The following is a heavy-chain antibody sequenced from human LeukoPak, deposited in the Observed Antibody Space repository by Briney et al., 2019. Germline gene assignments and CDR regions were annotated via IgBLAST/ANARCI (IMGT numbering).Heavy chain of an antibody. CDR3: AKELSASRNWNVDY. V-gene: IGHV3-30*18. CDR2: ISYDGSNK. CDR1: GFTFSSYG. J-gene: IGHJ4*02. D-gene: IGHD1-1*01. Sequence: GGSLRLPCAASGFTFSSYGMHWVRQAPGKGLEWVAVISYDGSNKYYADSVKGRFTISRDNSKNTLYLQMNSLRAEDTAVYYCAKELSASRNWNVDYWGQGTLVTVSS.